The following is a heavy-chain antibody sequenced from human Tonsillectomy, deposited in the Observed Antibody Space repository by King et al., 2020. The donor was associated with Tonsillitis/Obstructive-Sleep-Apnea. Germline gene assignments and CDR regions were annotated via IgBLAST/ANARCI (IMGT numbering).Heavy chain of an antibody. Sequence: QLVQSGGGLVQPGGSLRLSCAASGFTFSSYSMNLVRQAPGKGLEWVSYISSSSSTTYYADSVKGRITISRDNAKNTLYLQMNSLRDEDTAVYYCARDFYCSSISCPVGYWGQGTLVTVSS. V-gene: IGHV3-48*02. J-gene: IGHJ4*02. D-gene: IGHD2-2*01. CDR2: ISSSSSTT. CDR1: GFTFSSYS. CDR3: ARDFYCSSISCPVGY.